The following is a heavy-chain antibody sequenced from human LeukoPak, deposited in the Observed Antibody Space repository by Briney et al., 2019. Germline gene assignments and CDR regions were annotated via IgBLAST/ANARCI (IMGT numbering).Heavy chain of an antibody. CDR2: IWYDGSNK. V-gene: IGHV3-33*01. CDR3: ARVGHPWSSGYYYLFDY. D-gene: IGHD3-22*01. Sequence: GGSLRLSCAASGFTFSSYGVHWVRQAPGKGLERAAVIWYDGSNKYYADSMKGRLTISRTKSKNKLYMQMNSMRTEDPAVTYCARVGHPWSSGYYYLFDYWGQGTVVTVSS. J-gene: IGHJ4*02. CDR1: GFTFSSYG.